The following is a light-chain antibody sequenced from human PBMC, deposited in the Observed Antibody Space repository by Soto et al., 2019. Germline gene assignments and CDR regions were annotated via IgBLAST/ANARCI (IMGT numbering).Light chain of an antibody. CDR3: QQYNSYST. V-gene: IGKV1-5*03. CDR1: QSISSW. Sequence: DIQMTQSPSTLSASVGDRVTITCRASQSISSWLAWYQQKPGKAPKLLMYKASSLESGVPSRFSGSGAGTEFTLTISRLQPDDFATYYCQQYNSYSTFGQGTKVEIK. CDR2: KAS. J-gene: IGKJ1*01.